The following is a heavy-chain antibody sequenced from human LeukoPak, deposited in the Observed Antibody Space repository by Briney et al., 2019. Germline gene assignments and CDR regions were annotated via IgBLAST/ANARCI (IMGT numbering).Heavy chain of an antibody. CDR2: INPNSGGT. D-gene: IGHD6-13*01. CDR1: GYTFTGYY. Sequence: ASVKVSCKASGYTFTGYYMHWVRQAPGQGLEWMGWINPNSGGTNYAQKFQGRVTMTRDTSISTAYMELSRLRSDDTAVCYCARDYSSWYMSGWFDRWGQGTLVTVSS. V-gene: IGHV1-2*02. J-gene: IGHJ5*02. CDR3: ARDYSSWYMSGWFDR.